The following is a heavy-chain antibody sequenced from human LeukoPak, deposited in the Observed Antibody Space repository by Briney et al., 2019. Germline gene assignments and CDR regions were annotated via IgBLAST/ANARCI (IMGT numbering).Heavy chain of an antibody. CDR2: IFYNGST. Sequence: SETLSLTCTVSGDSISSRTYYWGWIRQPPGKGLEWIGSIFYNGSTYYNPSLKSRVTISVDTSKSQFSLKLSSVTAADTAVYYCARLYAGTRPPDYWGQGTLVTVSS. CDR1: GDSISSRTYY. D-gene: IGHD3-10*01. V-gene: IGHV4-39*01. J-gene: IGHJ4*02. CDR3: ARLYAGTRPPDY.